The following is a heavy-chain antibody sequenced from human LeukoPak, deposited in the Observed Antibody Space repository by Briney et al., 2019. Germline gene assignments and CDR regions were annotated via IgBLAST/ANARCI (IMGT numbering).Heavy chain of an antibody. J-gene: IGHJ6*02. CDR2: MNPNSGNT. Sequence: GASVKVSCKASGYTFTSYDINWVRQATGQGLEWMGWMNPNSGNTGYAQKFQGRVTMTRNTCISTAYMELSSLRSEDTAVYYCARVGNFDWSVYGMDVWGQGTTVTVSS. D-gene: IGHD3-9*01. CDR3: ARVGNFDWSVYGMDV. V-gene: IGHV1-8*01. CDR1: GYTFTSYD.